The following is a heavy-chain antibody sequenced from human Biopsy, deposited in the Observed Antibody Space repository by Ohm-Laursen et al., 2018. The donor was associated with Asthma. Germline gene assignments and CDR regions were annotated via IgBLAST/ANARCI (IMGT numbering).Heavy chain of an antibody. Sequence: GTLSLTCTVSGGSISSYYWSWIRQPPGKGLEWIGYIYYSGSTNYNPSLKSRVTISVDTSKNQFSLKLSSVTAADTAVYYCARWGSFGFDYWGQGTLVTVSS. CDR2: IYYSGST. D-gene: IGHD7-27*01. CDR3: ARWGSFGFDY. V-gene: IGHV4-59*01. CDR1: GGSISSYY. J-gene: IGHJ4*02.